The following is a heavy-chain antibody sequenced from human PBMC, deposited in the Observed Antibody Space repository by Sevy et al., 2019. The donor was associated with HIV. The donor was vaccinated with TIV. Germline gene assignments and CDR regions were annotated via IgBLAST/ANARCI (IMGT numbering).Heavy chain of an antibody. CDR1: GFTFSSYG. Sequence: GGSLRLSCAASGFTFSSYGMYWVRQAPGKGLEWVAFIRYDGSNKYYADSVKGRFTISRDNSKNTLYLQMNSLRAEDTAVYYCAKDFAEYCSGGSCSAFDYWGQGTLVTVSS. D-gene: IGHD2-15*01. CDR3: AKDFAEYCSGGSCSAFDY. J-gene: IGHJ4*02. V-gene: IGHV3-30*02. CDR2: IRYDGSNK.